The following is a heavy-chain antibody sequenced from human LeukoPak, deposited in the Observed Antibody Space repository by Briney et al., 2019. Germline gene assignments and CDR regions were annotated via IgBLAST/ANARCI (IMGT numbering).Heavy chain of an antibody. V-gene: IGHV3-11*04. Sequence: GGSLRLSCAASGFTFGDYYMTWIRQAPGKGLEWVSYISSRSGSSIYYGDSVKGRFTVSRDNAKNSLYLQLNSLRGEDTAVYYCARGDLYHTGSCLDSWGQGTLVTVSS. CDR2: ISSRSGSSI. CDR1: GFTFGDYY. CDR3: ARGDLYHTGSCLDS. J-gene: IGHJ4*02. D-gene: IGHD1-26*01.